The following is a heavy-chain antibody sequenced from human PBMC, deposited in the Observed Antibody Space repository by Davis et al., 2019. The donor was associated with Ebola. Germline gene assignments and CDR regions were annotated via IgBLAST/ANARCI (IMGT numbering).Heavy chain of an antibody. CDR3: AKGRSWLSSIPGPVDAFDI. D-gene: IGHD3-22*01. J-gene: IGHJ3*02. Sequence: GGSLRLSCAASGFTFSSYAMSWVRQAPGKGLEWVSAISVSGGSTYYAGSVKGRFTISRDNSKHTLYLQMNSLRAEDTAVYYCAKGRSWLSSIPGPVDAFDIWGQGTMVTVSS. V-gene: IGHV3-23*01. CDR2: ISVSGGST. CDR1: GFTFSSYA.